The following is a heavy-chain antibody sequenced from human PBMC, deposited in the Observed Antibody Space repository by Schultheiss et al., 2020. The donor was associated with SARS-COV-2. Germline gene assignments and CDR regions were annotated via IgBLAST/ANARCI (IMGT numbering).Heavy chain of an antibody. J-gene: IGHJ4*02. CDR1: GFTFSSYS. V-gene: IGHV3-15*01. Sequence: GGSLRLSCAASGFTFSSYSMNWVRQAPGKGLEWVGRIKSKTDGGTTDYAAPVKGRFTISRDDSKNTLYLQMNSLKTEDTAVYYCTTAGAYSSGWYDFDYWGQGTLVTVSS. CDR2: IKSKTDGGTT. CDR3: TTAGAYSSGWYDFDY. D-gene: IGHD6-19*01.